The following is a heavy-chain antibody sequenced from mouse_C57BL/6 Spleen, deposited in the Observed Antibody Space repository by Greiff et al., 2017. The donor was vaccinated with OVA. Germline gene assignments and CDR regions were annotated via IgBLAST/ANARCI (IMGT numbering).Heavy chain of an antibody. V-gene: IGHV5-17*01. CDR1: GFTFSDYG. D-gene: IGHD1-1*01. Sequence: EVQLKESGGGLVKPGGSLKLSCAASGFTFSDYGMHWVRQAPEKGLEWVAYISSGSSTIYYADTVKGRFTISRDNAKNTLFLQMTSLRSEDTAMYYCAGGGSSPAWFAYWGQGTLVTVSA. CDR3: AGGGSSPAWFAY. CDR2: ISSGSSTI. J-gene: IGHJ3*01.